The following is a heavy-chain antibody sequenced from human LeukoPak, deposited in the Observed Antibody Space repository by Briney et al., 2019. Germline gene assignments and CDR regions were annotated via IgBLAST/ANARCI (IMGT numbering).Heavy chain of an antibody. CDR2: ISSSSSYI. CDR3: ARDYYDSSGYPWSDP. V-gene: IGHV3-21*01. J-gene: IGHJ5*02. CDR1: GFTFSSYS. D-gene: IGHD3-22*01. Sequence: PGGSLRLSCAASGFTFSSYSMNWVRQAPGKGLEWVSSISSSSSYIYYADSVKGRFTISRDNAKNSLYLQMNSLRAEDTAVYYCARDYYDSSGYPWSDPWGQGTLVTVSS.